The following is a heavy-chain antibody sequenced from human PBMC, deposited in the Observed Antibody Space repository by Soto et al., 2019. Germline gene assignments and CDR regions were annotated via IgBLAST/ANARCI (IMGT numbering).Heavy chain of an antibody. CDR3: ATYYCSSTTCYLDY. CDR2: ISYSGNP. D-gene: IGHD2-2*01. Sequence: PSETLSLTCTVSGGSMNRYYWSWIRQPPGKGLEWIGYISYSGNPNYNPSLKSRVTISVDTSKNQFSLMLSSVTAADTAVYYCATYYCSSTTCYLDYWGQGTLVTVSS. V-gene: IGHV4-59*08. CDR1: GGSMNRYY. J-gene: IGHJ4*02.